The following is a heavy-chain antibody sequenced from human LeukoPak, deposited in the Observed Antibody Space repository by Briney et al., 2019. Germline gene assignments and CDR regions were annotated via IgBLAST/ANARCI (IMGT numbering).Heavy chain of an antibody. V-gene: IGHV1-2*02. D-gene: IGHD3-10*01. J-gene: IGHJ4*02. CDR1: GYSITGYY. Sequence: VASVKVSCKASGYSITGYYMHWVRQAPGQGLEWMGWINPDSGDTKYAQKFQGRVTMTRDTSISTAYMEVSRLRFDDTAMYYCAREVGYLLGEYRLGFWGPGTLVTVPS. CDR2: INPDSGDT. CDR3: AREVGYLLGEYRLGF.